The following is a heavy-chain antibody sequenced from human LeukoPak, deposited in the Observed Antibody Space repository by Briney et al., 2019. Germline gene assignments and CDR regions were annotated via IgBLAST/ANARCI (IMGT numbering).Heavy chain of an antibody. CDR2: ITGSGGST. CDR3: AKVLGVYTTDAFDI. Sequence: PGGSLRLSCAASGFTFSIYVMTWVRQAPGKGLEWVSGITGSGGSTYYADSVEGRFTISRDNSKNTLYLQMNSLRAEDTAVYYCAKVLGVYTTDAFDIWGQGTMVTVSS. CDR1: GFTFSIYV. D-gene: IGHD3-22*01. J-gene: IGHJ3*02. V-gene: IGHV3-23*01.